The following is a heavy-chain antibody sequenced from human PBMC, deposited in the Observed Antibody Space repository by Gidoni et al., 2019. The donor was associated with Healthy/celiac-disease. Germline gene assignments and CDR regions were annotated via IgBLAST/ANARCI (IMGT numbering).Heavy chain of an antibody. Sequence: QVQLVQSGAEVKKPGASVTVSGKASGYTFTSYGISWVRQAPGQGLEWMGWISAYNGNTNYAQKLQGRVTMTTDTSTSTAYMELRSLRSDDTAVYYCARDWSRVVPAAMVSFGGADAFDIWGQGTMVTVSS. CDR3: ARDWSRVVPAAMVSFGGADAFDI. CDR2: ISAYNGNT. CDR1: GYTFTSYG. J-gene: IGHJ3*02. V-gene: IGHV1-18*01. D-gene: IGHD2-2*01.